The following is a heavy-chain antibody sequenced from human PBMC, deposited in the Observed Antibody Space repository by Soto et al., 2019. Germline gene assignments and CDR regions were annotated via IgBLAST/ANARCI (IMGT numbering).Heavy chain of an antibody. J-gene: IGHJ6*02. CDR3: ARDRYCSSTSCYYYYYGMDV. CDR1: GDSVSSNSAA. Sequence: SQTLSLTCVISGDSVSSNSAAWNWIRQSPSRGLEWLGRTYYRSKWYNDHAVSVKSRITINPDTSKNQFSLQLNSVTPEDTAVYYCARDRYCSSTSCYYYYYGMDVWGQGTTVTVSS. CDR2: TYYRSKWYN. D-gene: IGHD2-2*01. V-gene: IGHV6-1*01.